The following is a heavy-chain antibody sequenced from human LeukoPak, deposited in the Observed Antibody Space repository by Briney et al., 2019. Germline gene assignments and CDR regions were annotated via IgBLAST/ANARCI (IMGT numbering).Heavy chain of an antibody. Sequence: PGRSLRLSCAASGFTFSSYAMHWVRQAPGKGLEWVAVISYDGSNKYYADSVKGRFTISRDNSKNTLYLQMNSLRAEDTAAYYCARALAARLKYFDYWGQGTLVTVSS. J-gene: IGHJ4*02. CDR3: ARALAARLKYFDY. D-gene: IGHD6-6*01. V-gene: IGHV3-30*04. CDR1: GFTFSSYA. CDR2: ISYDGSNK.